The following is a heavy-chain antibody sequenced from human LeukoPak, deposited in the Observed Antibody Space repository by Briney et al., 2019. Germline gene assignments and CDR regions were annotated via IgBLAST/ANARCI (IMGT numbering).Heavy chain of an antibody. V-gene: IGHV4-39*01. CDR3: ARRNFYFDY. J-gene: IGHJ4*02. CDR1: GGSISSSSYY. CDR2: IYYSGST. Sequence: SETLSLTCTVSGGSISSSSYYWGWIRQPPGKGLEWIGSIYYSGSTYYNPSLKSRVTISVDTSKNQFSLKLSSVTAADTAVYYRARRNFYFDYWGQGTLVTVSS. D-gene: IGHD2/OR15-2a*01.